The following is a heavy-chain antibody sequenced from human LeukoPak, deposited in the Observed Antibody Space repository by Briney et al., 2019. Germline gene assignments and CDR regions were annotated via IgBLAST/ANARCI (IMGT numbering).Heavy chain of an antibody. Sequence: GASVKVSCKASGYTFLDYYMHWVRQAPGQGVGWMGWINPNSGGTNYAQKFQGRVTMTRDTSIGTAYMELSSLRSDDTAVYYCARQSSGSNYFDYWGQGPLVTVSS. CDR2: INPNSGGT. CDR3: ARQSSGSNYFDY. CDR1: GYTFLDYY. V-gene: IGHV1-2*02. D-gene: IGHD2-15*01. J-gene: IGHJ4*02.